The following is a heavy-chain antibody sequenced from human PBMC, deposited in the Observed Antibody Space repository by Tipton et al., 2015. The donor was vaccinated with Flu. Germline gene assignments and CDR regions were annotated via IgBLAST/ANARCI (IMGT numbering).Heavy chain of an antibody. D-gene: IGHD3-10*01. CDR1: GSSISSSDSY. J-gene: IGHJ4*02. Sequence: TLSLTCSVSGSSISSSDSYWGWIRQIPGKGLEWIGSIYSGGNTYYNPSLKSPVTISLDTSKNQFSLKLRSVTAADTAVYYCARASGSGTYAIFDYWGQGTLVTVSS. CDR2: IYSGGNT. V-gene: IGHV4-39*01. CDR3: ARASGSGTYAIFDY.